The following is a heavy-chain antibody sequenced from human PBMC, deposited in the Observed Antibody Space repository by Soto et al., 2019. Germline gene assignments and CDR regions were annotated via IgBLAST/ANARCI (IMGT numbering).Heavy chain of an antibody. Sequence: ASVKVSCKASGGTFSSYAISWVRQAPGQGLEWMGGIIPIFGTANYAQKFQGRVTITADKSTSTAYMELSSLRSEDTAVYYCASWGGGSTGDQLLGPYYYGMDVWGQGTTVTVSS. CDR2: IIPIFGTA. J-gene: IGHJ6*02. CDR1: GGTFSSYA. CDR3: ASWGGGSTGDQLLGPYYYGMDV. V-gene: IGHV1-69*06. D-gene: IGHD7-27*01.